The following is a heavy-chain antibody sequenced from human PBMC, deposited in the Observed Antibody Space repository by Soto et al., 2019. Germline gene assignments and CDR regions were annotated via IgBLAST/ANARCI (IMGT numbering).Heavy chain of an antibody. J-gene: IGHJ6*02. Sequence: SETLSLTCTVSGGSISSYYWSWIRQPPGKGLEWIGYIYYSGSTNYNPSLKSRVTISVDTSKNQFSLKLSSVTAADTAVYYCAGTWGGTNGVCYSSSWQPEDYYYYYGMDVWGQGTTVTVSS. CDR1: GGSISSYY. CDR3: AGTWGGTNGVCYSSSWQPEDYYYYYGMDV. CDR2: IYYSGST. V-gene: IGHV4-59*01. D-gene: IGHD2-8*01.